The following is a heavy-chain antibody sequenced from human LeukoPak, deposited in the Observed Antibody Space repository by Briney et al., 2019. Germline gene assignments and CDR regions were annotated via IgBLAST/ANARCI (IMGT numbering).Heavy chain of an antibody. CDR3: AKGAFWTGYSGYFDP. J-gene: IGHJ4*02. CDR2: IWNDGSKK. V-gene: IGHV3-33*06. CDR1: GFTFSTYG. D-gene: IGHD3/OR15-3a*01. Sequence: PGGSLRLSCAASGFTFSTYGMYWVRQAPGKGLEWAALIWNDGSKKYYADSVKGRFTISRDNSKNTLYLQMNSLRAEDTAMYYCAKGAFWTGYSGYFDPWGQGILVTVSS.